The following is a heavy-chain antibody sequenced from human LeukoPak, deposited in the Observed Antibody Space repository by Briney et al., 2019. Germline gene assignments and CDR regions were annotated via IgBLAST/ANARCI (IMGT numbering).Heavy chain of an antibody. J-gene: IGHJ6*02. CDR2: INPSGGST. V-gene: IGHV1-46*01. CDR3: ASPLGIWSGYYYYYGMDV. D-gene: IGHD3-3*01. CDR1: GYTSTSYY. Sequence: GASVKVSCKASGYTSTSYYMHWVRQAPGQGLEWMGIINPSGGSTSYAQKFQGRVTMTRDTSTSTVYMELSSLRSEDTAVYYCASPLGIWSGYYYYYGMDVWGQGTTVTVSS.